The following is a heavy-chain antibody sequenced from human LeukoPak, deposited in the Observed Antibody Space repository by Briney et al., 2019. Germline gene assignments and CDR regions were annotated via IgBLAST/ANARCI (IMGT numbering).Heavy chain of an antibody. D-gene: IGHD6-13*01. Sequence: PSETLSLTCIVSGGSISSTSYYWGWIRQSPGKGLEWIGSIHYRGTTYYNPSLLSRGTISVDTSKNQFSLKLNSVTAADTAVYFCASSHSATWYDDWGQGALVTVSS. CDR3: ASSHSATWYDD. CDR1: GGSISSTSYY. CDR2: IHYRGTT. V-gene: IGHV4-39*07. J-gene: IGHJ4*02.